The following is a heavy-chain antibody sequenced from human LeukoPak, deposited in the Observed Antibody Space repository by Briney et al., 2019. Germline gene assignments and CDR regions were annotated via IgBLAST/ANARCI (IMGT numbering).Heavy chain of an antibody. V-gene: IGHV4-34*01. Sequence: KPSETLSLTGAVHGGSFSGYYWTWIRQPPGKGLKWIGEINHSGSTHYNPSLKSRVTISVDTSKNQFSLKLSSVTAADTAVYYCARGRLYCSGGSCYSRGYYFDYWGQGTLVTVSS. D-gene: IGHD2-15*01. CDR2: INHSGST. CDR3: ARGRLYCSGGSCYSRGYYFDY. J-gene: IGHJ4*02. CDR1: GGSFSGYY.